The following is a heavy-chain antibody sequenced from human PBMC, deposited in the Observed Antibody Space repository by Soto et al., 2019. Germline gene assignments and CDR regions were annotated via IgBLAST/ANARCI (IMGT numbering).Heavy chain of an antibody. J-gene: IGHJ5*01. CDR3: DRQGGYGFAFLYSQRDKYWFEP. V-gene: IGHV4-59*01. CDR1: RGSIGTYY. Sequence: SETLSLTCTVSRGSIGTYYWSWIRQPPGKGLEWIGYIYYSGSTNYNPSLKSRVTMSLDRSTNQFSLKLRSSTAADTAVYFCDRQGGYGFAFLYSQRDKYWFEPQSPGTMVRVSS. D-gene: IGHD3-3*01. CDR2: IYYSGST.